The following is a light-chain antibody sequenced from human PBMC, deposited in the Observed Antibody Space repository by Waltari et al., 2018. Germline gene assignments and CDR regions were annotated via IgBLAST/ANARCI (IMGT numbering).Light chain of an antibody. V-gene: IGKV1-27*01. CDR2: VAA. CDR3: QQYYSAPLT. Sequence: DIRMTQSPSSLSASVGDRVTITCRASQGISDSLAWYQQKPGTIPKLLIYVAATLQSGVPSRFSGSGSGTDFTLTISSLQPEDFATYYCQQYYSAPLTFGPGTKLDIE. J-gene: IGKJ3*01. CDR1: QGISDS.